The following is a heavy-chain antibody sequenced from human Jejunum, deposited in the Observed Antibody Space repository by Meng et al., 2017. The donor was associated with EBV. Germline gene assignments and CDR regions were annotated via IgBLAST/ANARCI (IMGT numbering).Heavy chain of an antibody. D-gene: IGHD1-26*01. V-gene: IGHV3-74*01. CDR3: TRAGYYRFDY. CDR1: ELTLSDHW. CDR2: INPDGRTI. Sequence: VAVAVSWGGLVRPGVVHEPPCAASELTLSDHWIPWILQAPGEGLMLVSRINPDGRTINYGDSVKGRFTISRDNAKNTVYLQMNSLRAEDTAVYYCTRAGYYRFDYWGQGALVTVSS. J-gene: IGHJ4*02.